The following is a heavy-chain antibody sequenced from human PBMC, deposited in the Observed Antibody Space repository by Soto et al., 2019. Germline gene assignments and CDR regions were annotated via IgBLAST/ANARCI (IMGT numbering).Heavy chain of an antibody. V-gene: IGHV3-30-3*01. CDR3: AKDKGSGWYGYYGMDV. D-gene: IGHD6-19*01. CDR1: WFPFCSYV. J-gene: IGHJ6*02. Sequence: PGGSLNLSFAATWFPFCSYVIHWVRQAPGKGLEWVALISTDGTDKYYPDSVRGRFTISRDNSKNTVYLQMNSLRAEDTAIYYCAKDKGSGWYGYYGMDVWGQGT. CDR2: ISTDGTDK.